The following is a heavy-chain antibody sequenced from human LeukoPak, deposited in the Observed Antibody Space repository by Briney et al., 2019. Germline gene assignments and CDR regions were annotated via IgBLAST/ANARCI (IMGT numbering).Heavy chain of an antibody. D-gene: IGHD3-10*01. CDR2: INHSGSA. V-gene: IGHV4-34*01. J-gene: IGHJ4*02. CDR1: GGSFNGYY. Sequence: PSETLSLTCAVYGGSFNGYYWSWIRQPPGKGLEWIGEINHSGSANYNPSLKSRVTISVDTSKNQFSLKLSSVTAADTAVYYCARGRDFYGSGSYWNYWGQGTLVTVSS. CDR3: ARGRDFYGSGSYWNY.